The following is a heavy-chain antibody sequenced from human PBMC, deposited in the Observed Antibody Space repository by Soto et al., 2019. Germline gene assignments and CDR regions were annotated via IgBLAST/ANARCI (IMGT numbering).Heavy chain of an antibody. CDR3: APRVEMATIP. V-gene: IGHV2-5*01. D-gene: IGHD5-12*01. CDR1: GFSLSTSGVG. J-gene: IGHJ5*02. CDR2: IYWNDDK. Sequence: QITLKESGPTLVKPKQTLTLTCTFSGFSLSTSGVGVGWIRQPPGKALEWLALIYWNDDKRYSPSLKSRLTSAKDTSKNQVVLTITNMDPVDTATYSCAPRVEMATIPWGQGTLVTVSS.